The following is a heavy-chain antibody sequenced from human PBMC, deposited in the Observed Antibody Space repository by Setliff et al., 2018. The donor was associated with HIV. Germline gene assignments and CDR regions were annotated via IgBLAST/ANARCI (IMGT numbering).Heavy chain of an antibody. CDR2: IYYNGST. D-gene: IGHD3-10*01. CDR3: VRVGKYYGSGNYFWFDY. V-gene: IGHV4-59*01. Sequence: SETLSLTCTVSGGSISTYYWSWIRQSPGEGLEWIGYIYYNGSTNYNPSLKSRVTISVDTSKNQFSLKVNSVTAADTGVYYCVRVGKYYGSGNYFWFDYWGQGTPVTVSS. CDR1: GGSISTYY. J-gene: IGHJ4*02.